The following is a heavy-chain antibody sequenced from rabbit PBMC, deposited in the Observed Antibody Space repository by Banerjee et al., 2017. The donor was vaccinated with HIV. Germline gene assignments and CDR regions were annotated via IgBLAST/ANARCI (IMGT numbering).Heavy chain of an antibody. D-gene: IGHD4-1*01. J-gene: IGHJ4*01. CDR3: ARGVYVGSGLGIYYFNL. CDR1: GFSFSSGYY. CDR2: IYPDYGST. V-gene: IGHV1S40*01. Sequence: QSLEESGGDLVKPGASLTLTCTASGFSFSSGYYMCWVRQAPGKGLEWIGCIYPDYGSTDYASWVNGRFTISKTSSTTVTLQMPSLTAADTATYFCARGVYVGSGLGIYYFNLWGPGTLVTVS.